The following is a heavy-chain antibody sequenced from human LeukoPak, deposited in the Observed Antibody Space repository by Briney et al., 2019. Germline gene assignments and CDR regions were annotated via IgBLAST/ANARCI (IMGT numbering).Heavy chain of an antibody. D-gene: IGHD2-15*01. Sequence: ASVKVSCKASGGTFSSYAISWVRQAPGQGLEWMGGIIPIFGTANYAQKFQGRVTITADESTSTAYMELSSLRSEDTAVYYCGSCYADYYYYYMDDWGKGTTVTVSS. CDR3: GSCYADYYYYYMDD. CDR2: IIPIFGTA. CDR1: GGTFSSYA. J-gene: IGHJ6*03. V-gene: IGHV1-69*13.